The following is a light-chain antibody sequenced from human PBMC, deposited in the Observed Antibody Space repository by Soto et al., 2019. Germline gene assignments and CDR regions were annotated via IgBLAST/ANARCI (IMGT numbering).Light chain of an antibody. J-gene: IGLJ1*01. V-gene: IGLV2-23*01. CDR3: CSYAGSYSYV. CDR1: SSDVGSYNL. Sequence: QSALTQPASVSGSPGQSITISCTGTSSDVGSYNLVSWYQQHPGKAPKLMIYEGSKRPSGVSNRFSGSSSGNTASLTISGLQAEDEADYFCCSYAGSYSYVFGTGTKLTVL. CDR2: EGS.